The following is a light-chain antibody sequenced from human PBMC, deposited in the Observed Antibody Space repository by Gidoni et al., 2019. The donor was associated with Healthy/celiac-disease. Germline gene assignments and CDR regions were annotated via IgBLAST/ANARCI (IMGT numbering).Light chain of an antibody. CDR3: NSRDSSGNQSV. Sequence: SSELTQEPAVSVALGQTVRITCQGDSLRSYYASWYQQKPGQAPVLVIYGKNNRPSGIPDRFSGSSSGNTASLTITGAQAEDEADYYCNSRDSSGNQSVFGGGTKLTVL. CDR2: GKN. CDR1: SLRSYY. J-gene: IGLJ2*01. V-gene: IGLV3-19*01.